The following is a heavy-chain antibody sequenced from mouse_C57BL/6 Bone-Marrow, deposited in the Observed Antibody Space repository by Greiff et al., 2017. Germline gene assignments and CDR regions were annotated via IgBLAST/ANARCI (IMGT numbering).Heavy chain of an antibody. Sequence: VQLKESGPSLVRPSQTLSLTCTVTGFSINSDCYWIWIRQFPGNKLEYIGYTFYSGITYYNPSLESRTYITRDTSKNQFSLKLSAVTTEDTATYYGAREGGTTGYFDVWGTGTTVTVSS. J-gene: IGHJ1*03. CDR1: GFSINSDCY. CDR2: TFYSGIT. CDR3: AREGGTTGYFDV. D-gene: IGHD1-1*01. V-gene: IGHV3-3*01.